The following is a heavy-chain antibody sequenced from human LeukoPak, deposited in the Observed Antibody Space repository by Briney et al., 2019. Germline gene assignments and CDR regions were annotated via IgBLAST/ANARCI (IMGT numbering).Heavy chain of an antibody. CDR1: GGSISSYY. J-gene: IGHJ5*02. CDR2: IYYSGST. CDR3: ARSKSGTYSWFDP. V-gene: IGHV4-59*08. Sequence: TSETLSLTCTVSGGSISSYYWSWIRQPPGKGLEWIGYIYYSGSTNYSPSLKGRVTISVATSKNQFSLNLSSVTAADTAVYYCARSKSGTYSWFDPRGQGTLVTVSS. D-gene: IGHD1-26*01.